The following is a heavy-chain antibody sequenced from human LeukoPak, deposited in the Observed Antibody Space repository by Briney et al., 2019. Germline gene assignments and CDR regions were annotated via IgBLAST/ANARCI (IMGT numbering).Heavy chain of an antibody. J-gene: IGHJ4*02. CDR3: AKDHDSTGLYQDRDY. CDR2: ISTSGST. Sequence: GGSLRLSCAASGCTFGKYAMNWVRQAPGKGLEWVSTISTSGSTHYADSVKGRFTISRDNSKNTLYLQMNSLRAEDTAIYYCAKDHDSTGLYQDRDYWGRGTQVTISS. CDR1: GCTFGKYA. D-gene: IGHD3-22*01. V-gene: IGHV3-23*01.